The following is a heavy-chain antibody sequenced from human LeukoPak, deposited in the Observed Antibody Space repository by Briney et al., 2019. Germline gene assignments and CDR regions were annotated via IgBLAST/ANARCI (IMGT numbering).Heavy chain of an antibody. CDR2: IYHSGST. D-gene: IGHD6-19*01. CDR1: GCSISSGYY. Sequence: PSETLSLTCTVSGCSISSGYYWGWIRQPPGKGLEWIGSIYHSGSTYYNPSLKSRVTISVDTSKNQFSLKLSSVTAADTAVYYCARGDINQRAVAGTHNWFDPWGQGTLVTVSS. J-gene: IGHJ5*02. CDR3: ARGDINQRAVAGTHNWFDP. V-gene: IGHV4-38-2*02.